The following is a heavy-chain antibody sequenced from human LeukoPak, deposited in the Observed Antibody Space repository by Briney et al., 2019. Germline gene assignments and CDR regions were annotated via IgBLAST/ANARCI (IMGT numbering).Heavy chain of an antibody. J-gene: IGHJ4*02. CDR2: IIPILGIA. V-gene: IGHV1-69*04. CDR1: GGTFSSYA. CDR3: ARDSTVTGGY. Sequence: GASVKVSCKASGGTFSSYAISWVRQTPGQGLEWMGRIIPILGIANYAQKFQGRVTITADKSTSTAYMELSSLRSEDTAVYYCARDSTVTGGYWGQGTLVTVSS. D-gene: IGHD4-17*01.